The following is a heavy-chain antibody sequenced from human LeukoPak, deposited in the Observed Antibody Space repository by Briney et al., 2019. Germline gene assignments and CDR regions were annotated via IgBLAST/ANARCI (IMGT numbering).Heavy chain of an antibody. CDR3: AGGIAAAGDL. J-gene: IGHJ4*02. Sequence: SETLSLTFTVSGGSISSYYWSWIRQPPGKGLEWIGYIYYSGSTNYNPSLKSRVTISVDTSKNQFSLKLSSVTAADTAVYYCAGGIAAAGDLWGQGTLVTVSS. CDR1: GGSISSYY. D-gene: IGHD6-13*01. CDR2: IYYSGST. V-gene: IGHV4-59*01.